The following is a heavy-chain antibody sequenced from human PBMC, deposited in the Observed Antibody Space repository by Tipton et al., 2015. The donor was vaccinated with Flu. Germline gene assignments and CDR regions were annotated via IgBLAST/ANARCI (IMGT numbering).Heavy chain of an antibody. J-gene: IGHJ4*02. CDR1: GFTFSSYG. CDR3: AKDLDYSGSGFDY. V-gene: IGHV3-33*06. CDR2: IWYDGSNK. D-gene: IGHD3-10*01. Sequence: SGFTFSSYGMYWVRQAPGKGLEWVAVIWYDGSNKYYADSVEGRFTISRDNSKNTLYLQMNSLRAEDTAVYYCAKDLDYSGSGFDYWGQGTLVTVSS.